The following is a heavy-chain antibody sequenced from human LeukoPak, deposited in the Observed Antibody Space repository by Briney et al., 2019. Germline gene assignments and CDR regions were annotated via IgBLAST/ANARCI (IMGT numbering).Heavy chain of an antibody. CDR1: GGPISSSSYY. CDR2: IYYSGST. D-gene: IGHD1-26*01. Sequence: SETLSLTCTVSGGPISSSSYYWGWIRQPPGKGLEWIGSIYYSGSTYYNPSLKSRVTISVDTSKNQFSLKLSSVTAADTAVYYCARPLVGASPAANWFDPWGQGTLVTVSS. J-gene: IGHJ5*02. CDR3: ARPLVGASPAANWFDP. V-gene: IGHV4-39*01.